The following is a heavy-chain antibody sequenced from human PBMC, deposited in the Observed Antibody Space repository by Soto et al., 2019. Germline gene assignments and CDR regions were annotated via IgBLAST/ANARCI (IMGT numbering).Heavy chain of an antibody. CDR3: VVAAHPSYFDY. CDR2: ISAYNGNT. D-gene: IGHD2-15*01. CDR1: GYTFTSYG. J-gene: IGHJ4*02. Sequence: QVQLVQSGAEVKKPGASVKVSCKASGYTFTSYGISWVRQAPGQGLEWMGWISAYNGNTHYAQKLQGRVTRTTDTSTSTAYMELRRLRSCDTAVYCCVVAAHPSYFDYWGPGTLVTVSS. V-gene: IGHV1-18*01.